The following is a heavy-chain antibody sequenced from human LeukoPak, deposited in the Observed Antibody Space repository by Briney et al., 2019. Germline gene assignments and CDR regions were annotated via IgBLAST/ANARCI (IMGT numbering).Heavy chain of an antibody. Sequence: GGSLRLSCAASGFTFSNAWMSWVRQAPGKGLEWVGRIKSKTDGGTTDYAAPVKGRFTISRDDSKNTLYLQMNSLKTEDTAVYYCTTGRLQVVRGVIPPNYYYYMDVWGKGTTVTISS. D-gene: IGHD3-10*01. CDR2: IKSKTDGGTT. CDR1: GFTFSNAW. CDR3: TTGRLQVVRGVIPPNYYYYMDV. J-gene: IGHJ6*03. V-gene: IGHV3-15*01.